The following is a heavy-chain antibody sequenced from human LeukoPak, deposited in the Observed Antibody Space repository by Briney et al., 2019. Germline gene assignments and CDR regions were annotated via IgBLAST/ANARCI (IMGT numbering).Heavy chain of an antibody. CDR2: INPNSGGT. CDR3: ARSIAVALNWFDP. J-gene: IGHJ5*02. CDR1: GYTFTGYY. V-gene: IGHV1-2*02. D-gene: IGHD6-19*01. Sequence: ASVKVSCKASGYTFTGYYMHWVRQAPGQGLEWMGWINPNSGGTNYAQKFQGRVTMTRDTSISTVYMELSRLRSDDTAVYYCARSIAVALNWFDPWGQGTLVTVSS.